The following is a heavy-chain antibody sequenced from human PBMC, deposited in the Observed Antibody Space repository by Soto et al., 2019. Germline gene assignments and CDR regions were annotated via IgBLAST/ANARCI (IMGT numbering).Heavy chain of an antibody. CDR1: GFTFSSYG. J-gene: IGHJ4*02. Sequence: QVQLVESGGGVVQPGRSLRLSCAASGFTFSSYGMHWVRQAPGKGLEWVAVIWYDGSNKYYVDSVKGRFTISRDNAKNSLYLQMNSLRAEDTAVYYCARDRDDFWSGYFDYWGQGTLVTVSS. D-gene: IGHD3-3*01. CDR3: ARDRDDFWSGYFDY. CDR2: IWYDGSNK. V-gene: IGHV3-33*01.